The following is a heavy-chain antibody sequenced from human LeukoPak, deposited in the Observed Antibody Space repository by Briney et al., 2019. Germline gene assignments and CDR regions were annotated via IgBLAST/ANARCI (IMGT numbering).Heavy chain of an antibody. V-gene: IGHV3-66*01. CDR2: IYTGGNT. Sequence: GGSLRLSCAASGFTFSSYSMNWARQAPGKGLEWVSVIYTGGNTYYADSVKGRFTISRDKSKNTLYLQMNSLRAEDTAVYYCTRGWDQLLSPFDYWGQGTLVTVSS. CDR3: TRGWDQLLSPFDY. D-gene: IGHD2-2*01. CDR1: GFTFSSYS. J-gene: IGHJ4*02.